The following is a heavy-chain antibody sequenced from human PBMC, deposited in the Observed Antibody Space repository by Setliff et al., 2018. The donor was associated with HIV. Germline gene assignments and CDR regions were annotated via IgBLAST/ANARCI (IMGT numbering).Heavy chain of an antibody. V-gene: IGHV1-2*02. CDR1: GYIFLGYD. CDR3: ARDRAGDAFDI. J-gene: IGHJ3*02. CDR2: INPNSGGT. D-gene: IGHD3-10*01. Sequence: ASVKVSCKASGYIFLGYDISWVRQAPGQGLEWMGWINPNSGGTNYAQKFQGRVTMTRDTSISTAYMELRSLRSDDTAVYYCARDRAGDAFDIWGQGTMVTVPS.